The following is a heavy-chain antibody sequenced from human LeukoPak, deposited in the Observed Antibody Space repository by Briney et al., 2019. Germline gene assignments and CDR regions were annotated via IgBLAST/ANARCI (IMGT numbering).Heavy chain of an antibody. CDR3: ARQGDYSGYQAFDY. CDR1: GGSISSYY. D-gene: IGHD5-12*01. V-gene: IGHV4-59*08. Sequence: SETLSLTCTVSGGSISSYYWSWIRQPPGKGLEWIGYVSYSGSTNYNPSLKSRVTISVDTSKNQFSLRLSSVTAADTAVYYCARQGDYSGYQAFDYWGQGTLVTVSS. CDR2: VSYSGST. J-gene: IGHJ4*02.